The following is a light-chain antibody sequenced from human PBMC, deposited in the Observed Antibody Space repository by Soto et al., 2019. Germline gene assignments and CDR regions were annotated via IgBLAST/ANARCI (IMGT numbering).Light chain of an antibody. Sequence: QSALTQPPSASGTPGQRVTISCSGSSSNIGSNTVYWYQQLPGTAPKLLIDSNNQRPSGVPDRFSGSKSGTSASLAISGLQADDEADYCCASWDDSLNGAVFGGGTQLTVL. CDR1: SSNIGSNT. J-gene: IGLJ7*01. CDR3: ASWDDSLNGAV. V-gene: IGLV1-44*01. CDR2: SNN.